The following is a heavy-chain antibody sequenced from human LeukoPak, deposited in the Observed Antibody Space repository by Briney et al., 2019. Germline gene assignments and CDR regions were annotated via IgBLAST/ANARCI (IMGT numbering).Heavy chain of an antibody. Sequence: PGGSLRLSCTASGFTFSGYTMNWVRQAPGKGLEWVSSISSSDYYINYAESVDGRFTISRNNADNLLYLQMNSLRAEDTAMYYCAFGEGGTFWGQGPVVSVSS. CDR2: ISSSDYYI. CDR3: AFGEGGTF. CDR1: GFTFSGYT. J-gene: IGHJ4*02. D-gene: IGHD3-3*01. V-gene: IGHV3-21*06.